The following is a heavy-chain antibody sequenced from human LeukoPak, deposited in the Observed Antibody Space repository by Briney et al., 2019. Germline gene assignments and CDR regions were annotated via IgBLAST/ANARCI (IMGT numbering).Heavy chain of an antibody. CDR3: ARVSSFYDNVWGSASF. D-gene: IGHD3-16*01. Sequence: GGSLRLSCTASGFTFNTHNMIWVRQAPGKGLEWVSSISSSSKQTYYADSVKGRFTISRDNAKNSLYLQMNSLRAEDTAIYYCARVSSFYDNVWGSASFWGQGALVTVSS. CDR1: GFTFNTHN. V-gene: IGHV3-21*01. J-gene: IGHJ4*02. CDR2: ISSSSKQT.